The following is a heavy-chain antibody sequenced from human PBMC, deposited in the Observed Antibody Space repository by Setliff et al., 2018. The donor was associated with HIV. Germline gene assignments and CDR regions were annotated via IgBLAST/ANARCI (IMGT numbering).Heavy chain of an antibody. J-gene: IGHJ4*02. CDR2: VNPNSGKT. CDR3: ARGDSGSYFGAHFDY. CDR1: GYTFDTYD. D-gene: IGHD1-26*01. V-gene: IGHV1-8*02. Sequence: GASVKVSCKASGYTFDTYDMNWVRQATGQGLEWLGWVNPNSGKTGYAQKFQGRITVTRETTTNTVYMELSSLTAEDTAEYFCARGDSGSYFGAHFDYWGQGTLVTVSS.